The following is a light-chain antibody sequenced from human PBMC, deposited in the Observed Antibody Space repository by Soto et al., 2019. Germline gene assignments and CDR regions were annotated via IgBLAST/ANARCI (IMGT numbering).Light chain of an antibody. Sequence: QSALTQPASVSGSPGQSITISCTGTSSDVGPYNYVSWYQQHPGKAPKLIIYDVDDRPSGVSNRFSGSKSGNTASLSISGLQAEDEADYYCSSYSSSGTLVIFGGGTKVTVL. J-gene: IGLJ2*01. CDR1: SSDVGPYNY. CDR2: DVD. CDR3: SSYSSSGTLVI. V-gene: IGLV2-14*01.